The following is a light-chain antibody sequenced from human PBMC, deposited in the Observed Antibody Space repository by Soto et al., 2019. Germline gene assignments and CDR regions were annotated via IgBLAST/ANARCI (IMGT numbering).Light chain of an antibody. J-gene: IGKJ2*01. CDR1: QGISSY. V-gene: IGKV1-9*01. CDR3: QQLNSYPQT. Sequence: DIQLTQSPSFLSASVGDRVTITCRASQGISSYLAWYQQKPGKAPKLLIYAASTLQSGVPSRFTGSGSGTEFTLTISSLQPVDSATYYCQQLNSYPQTFGQGTKLEIK. CDR2: AAS.